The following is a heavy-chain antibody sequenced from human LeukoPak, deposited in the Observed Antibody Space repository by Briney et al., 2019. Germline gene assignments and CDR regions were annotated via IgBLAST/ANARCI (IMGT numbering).Heavy chain of an antibody. Sequence: ASVKVSCKASGYTFTSYDINWVRQATGLGLEWMGWMNPNSGNTGYAQKFQGRVTMTRNTSISTAYMELSSLRSEDTAVYYCARSVEQWLVYNWFDPWGQGTLVTVSS. CDR2: MNPNSGNT. V-gene: IGHV1-8*01. J-gene: IGHJ5*02. CDR3: ARSVEQWLVYNWFDP. D-gene: IGHD6-19*01. CDR1: GYTFTSYD.